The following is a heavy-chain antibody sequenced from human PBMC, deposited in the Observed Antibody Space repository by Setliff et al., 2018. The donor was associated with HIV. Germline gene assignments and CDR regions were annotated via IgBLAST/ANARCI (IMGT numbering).Heavy chain of an antibody. J-gene: IGHJ5*02. Sequence: ASVKVSCKASGYTFTNYAMHWVRQAPGQGLEWMGWINAGNGNTKYSQKFQGRVTITRDTSASTAYMELSSLTSEDTAVYYCARGDVVVPAAIVVDWFDPWGQGTLVTVS. CDR2: INAGNGNT. CDR1: GYTFTNYA. V-gene: IGHV1-3*01. D-gene: IGHD2-2*01. CDR3: ARGDVVVPAAIVVDWFDP.